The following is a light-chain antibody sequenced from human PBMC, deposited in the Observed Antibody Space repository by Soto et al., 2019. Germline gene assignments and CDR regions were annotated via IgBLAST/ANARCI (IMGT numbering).Light chain of an antibody. CDR3: QQYYKWPRT. V-gene: IGKV3-15*01. Sequence: EMLMTQSPATLSVSPGERAALSCRASQSVSSNLAWYQQKPGQAPRLLIYGASTRATGIPARFSGSGSGTEFTLTISSLQSEDFAVYYCQQYYKWPRTFGQGTKVEIK. CDR2: GAS. CDR1: QSVSSN. J-gene: IGKJ1*01.